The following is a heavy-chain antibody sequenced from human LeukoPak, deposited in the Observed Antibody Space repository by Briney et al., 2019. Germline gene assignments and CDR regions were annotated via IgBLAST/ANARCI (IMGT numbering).Heavy chain of an antibody. D-gene: IGHD3-10*01. Sequence: GGSLRLSCAGSGFTFSDYSINWVRQAPGKGLEWVSSINPTSSSIYYADAVRGRFTISRDNAKSSLYLQMSGLTVEDTAVYYCVRLRRNSDRSYYYYYDHWGQGILVTVSS. CDR3: VRLRRNSDRSYYYYYDH. CDR1: GFTFSDYS. CDR2: INPTSSSI. J-gene: IGHJ4*02. V-gene: IGHV3-21*01.